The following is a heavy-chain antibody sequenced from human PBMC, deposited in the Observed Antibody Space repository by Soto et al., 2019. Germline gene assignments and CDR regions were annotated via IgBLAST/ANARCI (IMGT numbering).Heavy chain of an antibody. V-gene: IGHV3-7*03. D-gene: IGHD2-2*01. Sequence: PGGSLRLSCAGSGLTFRNDWLSWVRQAPGKGLEWVANINQDGSERYYVDSVRGRFTISRDNVENSLYLQLNSLRPEDTAVYYCAREDSIIIPAVSDFWGQGTLVTVSS. CDR3: AREDSIIIPAVSDF. J-gene: IGHJ4*02. CDR1: GLTFRNDW. CDR2: INQDGSER.